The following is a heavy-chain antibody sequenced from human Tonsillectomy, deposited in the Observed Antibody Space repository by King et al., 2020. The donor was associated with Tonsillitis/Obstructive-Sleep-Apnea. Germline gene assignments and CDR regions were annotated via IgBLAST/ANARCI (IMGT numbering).Heavy chain of an antibody. CDR1: GFTFSSYA. J-gene: IGHJ3*02. CDR3: ARGRNGAFDI. Sequence: QVQLVESGGGVVQPGRSLRLSCAASGFTFSSYAMHWVRQAPGKGLEWVAVISYDGSNKYDADSVKGRFTISRDNSKNTLYLQMNSLRAEDTAVYYCARGRNGAFDIWGQGTMVTVSA. V-gene: IGHV3-30*04. D-gene: IGHD4-11*01. CDR2: ISYDGSNK.